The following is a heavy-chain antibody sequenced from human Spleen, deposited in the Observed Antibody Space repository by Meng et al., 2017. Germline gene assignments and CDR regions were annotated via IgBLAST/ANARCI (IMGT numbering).Heavy chain of an antibody. V-gene: IGHV4-34*01. CDR3: VRGPTTMAHDFDY. Sequence: QAQLQQQGPGLVKPSQNLSLTCAVYGGSFSGYYWSWIRQPPGKGLEWIEEINHSGSTNYNPSLKSRVTISVDTSKNQFSLKLSSVTAADTAVYYCVRGPTTMAHDFDYWGQGTLVTVSS. J-gene: IGHJ4*02. CDR2: INHSGST. CDR1: GGSFSGYY. D-gene: IGHD4-11*01.